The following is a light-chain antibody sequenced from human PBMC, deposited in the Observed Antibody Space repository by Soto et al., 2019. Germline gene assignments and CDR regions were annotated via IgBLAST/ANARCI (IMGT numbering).Light chain of an antibody. CDR3: QKYDSALALT. V-gene: IGKV1-27*01. Sequence: DIQMTQSPSSLSASVGDRVTITCRASQGISNYLVWYQQKPGKVPKVLIYAASTLQSGVPSRFSGSGSGTDFTLTISSLQPEDVATYYCQKYDSALALTFGGGTKGEIK. CDR1: QGISNY. J-gene: IGKJ4*01. CDR2: AAS.